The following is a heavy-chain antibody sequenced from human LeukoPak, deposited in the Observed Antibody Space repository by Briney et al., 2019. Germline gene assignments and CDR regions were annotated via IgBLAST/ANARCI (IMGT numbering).Heavy chain of an antibody. Sequence: GGSLRLSCAASGFTFSSYGMHWVRQAPGKGLEWVAFIRYDGSNKYYADSVKGRFTISRDNSKNTLNLQMNSLRAEDTAVYYCAKGAGPSYSSYPDYWGQGTLVTVSS. D-gene: IGHD6-6*01. J-gene: IGHJ4*02. CDR1: GFTFSSYG. CDR3: AKGAGPSYSSYPDY. CDR2: IRYDGSNK. V-gene: IGHV3-30*02.